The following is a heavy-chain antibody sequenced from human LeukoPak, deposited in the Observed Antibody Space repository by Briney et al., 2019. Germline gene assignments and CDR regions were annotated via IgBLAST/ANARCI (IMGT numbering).Heavy chain of an antibody. V-gene: IGHV4-30-2*02. J-gene: IGHJ3*02. CDR1: GGSINSGGYY. CDR3: ASSPGYSYGLDI. D-gene: IGHD5-18*01. Sequence: PSETLSLTCTVSGGSINSGGYYWNWIRQPPGKGLEWIGYIFHSGNAFYNPSLRSRVTISVDRSKNQFSLKLSSVTAADTAVYYCASSPGYSYGLDIWGQGTMVTVSS. CDR2: IFHSGNA.